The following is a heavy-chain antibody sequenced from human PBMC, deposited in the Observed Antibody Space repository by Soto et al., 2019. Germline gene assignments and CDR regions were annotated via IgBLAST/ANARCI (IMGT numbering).Heavy chain of an antibody. Sequence: ASVKVSCKASGYSLTSYDINWVRQASGQGLEWMGWMNPNTGSAGSAQKFQGRLTITRDTSINTAFMELSSLTSEDTAVYYCVKGGLYSLTGTYWGQGTLVTVSS. D-gene: IGHD2-15*01. CDR2: MNPNTGSA. CDR1: GYSLTSYD. V-gene: IGHV1-8*01. J-gene: IGHJ4*02. CDR3: VKGGLYSLTGTY.